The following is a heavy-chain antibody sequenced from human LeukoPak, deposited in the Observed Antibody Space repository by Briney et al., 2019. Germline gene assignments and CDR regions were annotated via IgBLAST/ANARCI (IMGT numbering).Heavy chain of an antibody. D-gene: IGHD3-9*01. J-gene: IGHJ6*02. V-gene: IGHV1-2*02. CDR2: INPNSGGT. CDR3: ARDVYDIWTGYYSSYYYGVDV. Sequence: ASVKVSCKASGYTFTGYYIHWVRQAPGQGLEWMGWINPNSGGTNYAQKFQGRVTMTRDTSISTAYMELSRLRSDDTAVYYCARDVYDIWTGYYSSYYYGVDVWGQGTTVTVSS. CDR1: GYTFTGYY.